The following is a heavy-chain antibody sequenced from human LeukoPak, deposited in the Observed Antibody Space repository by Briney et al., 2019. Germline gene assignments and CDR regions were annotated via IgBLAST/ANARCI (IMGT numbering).Heavy chain of an antibody. CDR2: ILSSGTT. CDR1: DFSVSTNY. CDR3: AKLRGYSSFDAFDI. Sequence: SGGSLRLSCAASDFSVSTNYMNWVRQSPGKGLEWVSVILSSGTTYYADSVRGRFTISRDNSKNTLYLQMNSLRAEDTAVYYCAKLRGYSSFDAFDIWGQGTMVTVSS. V-gene: IGHV3-53*01. J-gene: IGHJ3*02. D-gene: IGHD3-22*01.